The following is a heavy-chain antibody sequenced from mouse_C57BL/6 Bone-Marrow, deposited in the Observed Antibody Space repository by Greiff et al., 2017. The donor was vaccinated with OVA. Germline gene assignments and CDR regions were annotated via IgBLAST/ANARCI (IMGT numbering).Heavy chain of an antibody. V-gene: IGHV5-9-1*02. CDR2: ISSGGDYI. CDR1: GFTFSSYA. Sequence: EVQVVESGEGLVKPGGSLKLSCAASGFTFSSYAMSWVRQTPEKRLEWVGYISSGGDYIYYADTVKGRFTITRDNARNTLYLQMSRLKSEDTAIYYCTRECRITTGYYCAMGDWGKGTSVTVSS. D-gene: IGHD2-4*01. J-gene: IGHJ4*01. CDR3: TRECRITTGYYCAMGD.